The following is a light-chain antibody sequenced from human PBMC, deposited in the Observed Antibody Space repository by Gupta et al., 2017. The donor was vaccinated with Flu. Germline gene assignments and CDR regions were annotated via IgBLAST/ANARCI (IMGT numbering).Light chain of an antibody. CDR2: EVS. CDR1: SSDVGAYNY. CDR3: SSYTSSSTLV. J-gene: IGLJ2*01. Sequence: SALTQPASVSGSPGQSITISCTGTSSDVGAYNYVSWYQQHPGKAPKSMIYEVSNRPSGVSDRFSGSKSGNTASLTISGLQAEDDADYYCSSYTSSSTLVFGGGTKVTVL. V-gene: IGLV2-14*01.